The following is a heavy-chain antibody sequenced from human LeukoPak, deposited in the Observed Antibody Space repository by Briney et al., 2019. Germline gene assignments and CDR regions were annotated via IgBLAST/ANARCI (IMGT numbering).Heavy chain of an antibody. CDR1: GFTFSSYW. J-gene: IGHJ4*02. D-gene: IGHD5-12*01. Sequence: GGSLRLSCAASGFTFSSYWMSWVRQAPGKGLEWVANIKQDGSEKYYVDSVKGRFTISRDNARNSLYVQMNSLRPEDTAVYYCARDRSAYDLDYWGQGSLVTVSS. V-gene: IGHV3-7*01. CDR3: ARDRSAYDLDY. CDR2: IKQDGSEK.